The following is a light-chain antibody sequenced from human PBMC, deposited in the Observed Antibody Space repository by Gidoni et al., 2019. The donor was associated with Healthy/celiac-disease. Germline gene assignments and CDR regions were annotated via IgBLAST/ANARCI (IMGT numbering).Light chain of an antibody. V-gene: IGKV2-28*01. Sequence: DIVMTQPPLSLPVTPGEPASISCRSSQSLLHSNGYNYLDWYLQKPGQSPQLLIYLGSNRASGVPDRFSGSGSGTDFTLKISRVEAEDVGVYYCMQALQTPEVTFXXXTRLEIK. J-gene: IGKJ5*01. CDR3: MQALQTPEVT. CDR1: QSLLHSNGYNY. CDR2: LGS.